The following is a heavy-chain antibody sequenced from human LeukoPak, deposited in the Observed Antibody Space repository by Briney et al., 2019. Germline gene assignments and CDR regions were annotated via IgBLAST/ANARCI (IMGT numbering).Heavy chain of an antibody. CDR3: AREGYYGSGSPPSLYFDY. V-gene: IGHV3-30-3*01. Sequence: AGGSLRLSCAASGFTFRNYVIHWFRQVPGKGLEWVAVTSSDLNVKLYADSVKGRFTISRDNSRSTLYLQMNSLRPEDTAIYYCAREGYYGSGSPPSLYFDYWGQGTLVTVSS. CDR2: TSSDLNVK. J-gene: IGHJ4*02. D-gene: IGHD3-10*01. CDR1: GFTFRNYV.